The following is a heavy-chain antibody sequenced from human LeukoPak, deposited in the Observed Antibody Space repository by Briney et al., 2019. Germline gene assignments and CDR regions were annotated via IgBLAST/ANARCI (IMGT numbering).Heavy chain of an antibody. J-gene: IGHJ4*02. D-gene: IGHD6-19*01. CDR1: GFTFSNYP. V-gene: IGHV3-64*01. CDR2: VSSDGIDT. Sequence: PGGSLRLSCAASGFTFSNYPMHWVRQAPGKGLEYVSAVSSDGIDTYYANSVKGRFTISRDNSKNTLYLQMGSLRAEDMAVYYCARVAVAGTGRLDYWGQGTLVTVSS. CDR3: ARVAVAGTGRLDY.